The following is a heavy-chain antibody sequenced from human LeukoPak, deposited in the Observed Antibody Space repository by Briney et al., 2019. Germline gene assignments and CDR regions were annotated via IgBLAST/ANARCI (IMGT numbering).Heavy chain of an antibody. V-gene: IGHV3-11*01. CDR3: ARGDYDKYGMDV. CDR2: VSTSGITL. J-gene: IGHJ6*02. Sequence: GGSLRLSCSASGFTFSNYYMSWIRPAPGKGLEWVSYVSTSGITLYYADSVKGRFIISRDNAKNSLFLQMNSLRAEDTAVYYCARGDYDKYGMDVWGQGTTVTVSS. CDR1: GFTFSNYY.